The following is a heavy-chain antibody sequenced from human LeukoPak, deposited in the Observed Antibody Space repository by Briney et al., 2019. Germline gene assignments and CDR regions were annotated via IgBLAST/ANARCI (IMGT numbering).Heavy chain of an antibody. D-gene: IGHD2-2*02. CDR1: GYTLTELS. CDR2: FDPEDGET. CDR3: ATGRCQLLYDWFDP. Sequence: ASVKVSCKASGYTLTELSMHWVRQPPGKGLECMGGFDPEDGETNYAQKFQGRVTMTEDTSTDTAYMELSSLRSEDTAVYCCATGRCQLLYDWFDPWGQGTLVTVSS. J-gene: IGHJ5*02. V-gene: IGHV1-24*01.